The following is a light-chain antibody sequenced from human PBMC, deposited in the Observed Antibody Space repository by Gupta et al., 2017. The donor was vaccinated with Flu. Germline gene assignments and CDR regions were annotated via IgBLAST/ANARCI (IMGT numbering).Light chain of an antibody. CDR2: GAS. J-gene: IGKJ1*01. CDR3: QQYGSSQWA. Sequence: EIVLTQSPGTLSLSPGERATLSCRASQSVSSCYLAWYQQKPCQAARLLSYGASSRASGIPDRFSGSGSGTDFTLTVSRLEPEEFAVYYCQQYGSSQWAFGQGTKVEIK. CDR1: QSVSSCY. V-gene: IGKV3-20*01.